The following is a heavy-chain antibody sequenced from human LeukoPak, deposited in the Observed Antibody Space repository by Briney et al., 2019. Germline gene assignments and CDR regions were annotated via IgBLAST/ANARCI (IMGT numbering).Heavy chain of an antibody. Sequence: GGSLRLSCAASGFTFSSYAMSRVRQAPGKGLEWVSAISGSGGSTYYADSVKGRFTISRDNSKNTLYLQMNSLRAEDTAVYYCAKGEYCSSTSCQPDYWGQGTLVTVSS. CDR1: GFTFSSYA. CDR3: AKGEYCSSTSCQPDY. CDR2: ISGSGGST. D-gene: IGHD2-2*01. J-gene: IGHJ4*02. V-gene: IGHV3-23*01.